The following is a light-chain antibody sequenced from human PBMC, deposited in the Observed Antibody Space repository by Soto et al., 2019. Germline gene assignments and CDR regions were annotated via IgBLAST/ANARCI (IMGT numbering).Light chain of an antibody. V-gene: IGKV1-39*01. J-gene: IGKJ1*01. Sequence: DIQMTQSPSSLSASVEDGVIITCRASQNIANYLNWYQQKSGRAPKLLVFAASSLQSGVPSRFSGSGFGTDFTLTISSLQVEDIATYYCQQSYSSRTFGQGTKVDIK. CDR1: QNIANY. CDR3: QQSYSSRT. CDR2: AAS.